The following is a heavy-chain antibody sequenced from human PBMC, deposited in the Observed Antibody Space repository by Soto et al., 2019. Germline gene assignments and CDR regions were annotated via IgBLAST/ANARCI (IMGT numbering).Heavy chain of an antibody. CDR2: IYYSGST. CDR1: GGSISSSSYY. J-gene: IGHJ6*02. Sequence: ETLSLTCTVSGGSISSSSYYWGWIRQPPGKGLEWIGSIYYSGSTYYTPSLESRLTISVDTSKNQFSLKLSSVTAADTAVYYCATSSLGYYYGMDVWGQGTTVTVSS. V-gene: IGHV4-39*01. CDR3: ATSSLGYYYGMDV. D-gene: IGHD2-2*01.